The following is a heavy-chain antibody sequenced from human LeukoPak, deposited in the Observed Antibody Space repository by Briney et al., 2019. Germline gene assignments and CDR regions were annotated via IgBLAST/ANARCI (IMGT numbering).Heavy chain of an antibody. CDR1: GFTFSSYA. J-gene: IGHJ5*02. CDR2: ISGSGGTT. D-gene: IGHD5-18*01. Sequence: GGSLRLSCAASGFTFSSYAMSWVRQAPGKGLEWVSAISGSGGTTYYADSVKGRFTISRDNSKNMLYLQMNSLRAEDTAVYYCAKDREWGYSYGSNWFDPWGQGTLVTVSS. CDR3: AKDREWGYSYGSNWFDP. V-gene: IGHV3-23*01.